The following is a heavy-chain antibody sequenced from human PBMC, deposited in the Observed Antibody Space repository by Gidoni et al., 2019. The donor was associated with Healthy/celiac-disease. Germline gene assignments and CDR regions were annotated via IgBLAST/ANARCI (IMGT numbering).Heavy chain of an antibody. CDR1: GLTLRSYS. D-gene: IGHD3-10*01. Sequence: EVQLVGSGGGLVKPGGYLRLSCAPYGLTLRSYSMNWVRQAPGKGLEWFSSIMSSSIYIYYADSVKGRFTISRDIAKNSLYLQMNSLRAEDTAVYYCARDAIWFGELWSAFDIWGQGTMVTVSS. J-gene: IGHJ3*02. CDR2: IMSSSIYI. CDR3: ARDAIWFGELWSAFDI. V-gene: IGHV3-21*01.